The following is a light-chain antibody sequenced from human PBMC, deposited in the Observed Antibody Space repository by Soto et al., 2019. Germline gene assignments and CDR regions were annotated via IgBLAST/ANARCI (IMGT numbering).Light chain of an antibody. V-gene: IGLV2-14*03. CDR1: SSDVGGSNY. CDR2: DVN. J-gene: IGLJ2*01. Sequence: QSALTQPASVSGSPGQSITISCTGTSSDVGGSNYVSWYQQHPGKAPKLMIYDVNNRPSGISNRFSGSKSGNTASLTISGLQAEDEADYCCSSYRSGSTLVFGSGTQLTVL. CDR3: SSYRSGSTLV.